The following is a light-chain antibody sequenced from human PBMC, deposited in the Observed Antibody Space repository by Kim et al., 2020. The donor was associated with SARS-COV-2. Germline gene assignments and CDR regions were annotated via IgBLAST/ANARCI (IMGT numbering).Light chain of an antibody. CDR1: SLRSNY. J-gene: IGLJ1*01. CDR2: DAN. V-gene: IGLV3-19*01. CDR3: YSRDSRGNEDF. Sequence: SSELTQDPAVSVALGQTVRITCQGDSLRSNYTSWYQQKPGQAPLLLFSDANNRPSGVPDRFSGSTAGNSASLTITGAHAEDAADSYCYSRDSRGNEDFFG.